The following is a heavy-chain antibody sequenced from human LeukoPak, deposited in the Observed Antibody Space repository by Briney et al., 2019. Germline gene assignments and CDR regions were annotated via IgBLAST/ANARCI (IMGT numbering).Heavy chain of an antibody. CDR2: ISGSGGST. CDR3: AKYGSSGYYYYYYYMDV. J-gene: IGHJ6*03. V-gene: IGHV3-23*01. Sequence: GGSLRLSCAASGFTFSSYGMSWARQAPGKGLEWVSAISGSGGSTYYADSVKGRFTISRDNSKNTLYLQMNSLRAEDTAVYYCAKYGSSGYYYYYYYMDVWGKGTTVTISS. CDR1: GFTFSSYG. D-gene: IGHD3-22*01.